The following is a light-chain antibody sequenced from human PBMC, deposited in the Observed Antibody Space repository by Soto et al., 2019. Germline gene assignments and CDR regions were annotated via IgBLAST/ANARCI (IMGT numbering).Light chain of an antibody. CDR2: GAS. CDR1: QSVSSN. V-gene: IGKV3-15*01. J-gene: IGKJ1*01. CDR3: HHYYRWPWT. Sequence: EIVLTQSPATLSVSPGERATLSCRASQSVSSNLAWYQQKPGQAPRLLIYGASTRATGIPARFSGSGSGTQFTLTISSLQSEDSAVYYCHHYYRWPWTFGQGTKVDIK.